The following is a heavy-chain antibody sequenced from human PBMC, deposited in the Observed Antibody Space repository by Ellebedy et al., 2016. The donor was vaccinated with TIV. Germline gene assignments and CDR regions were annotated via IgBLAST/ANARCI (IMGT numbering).Heavy chain of an antibody. CDR3: AREGTGIFDW. J-gene: IGHJ4*02. D-gene: IGHD3-9*01. Sequence: PGGSLRLSCPPSGFAFRSYWMRWVRQAPGKGLEWVANTKPDGGEKYYVDSVKGRVTVSRDNAKNSLSLQMNSLRAEDTAVYYCAREGTGIFDWWGQGTLVTVSS. CDR1: GFAFRSYW. V-gene: IGHV3-7*03. CDR2: TKPDGGEK.